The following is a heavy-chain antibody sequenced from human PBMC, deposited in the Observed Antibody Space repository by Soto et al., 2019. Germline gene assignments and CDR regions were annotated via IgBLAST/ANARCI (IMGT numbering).Heavy chain of an antibody. CDR1: GFTFTTYP. D-gene: IGHD2-21*02. Sequence: EVQLVESGGDLVQPGGSLRLSCAASGFTFTTYPMFWVRQAPGKGLDYVSSISDSGGSTYYANSVQGRFSISRDNSENMLYLQMGSLRAEDTAVYYCATGRFCGGDCYLYGMEVWGRGTTVSVSS. CDR2: ISDSGGST. J-gene: IGHJ6*02. V-gene: IGHV3-64*01. CDR3: ATGRFCGGDCYLYGMEV.